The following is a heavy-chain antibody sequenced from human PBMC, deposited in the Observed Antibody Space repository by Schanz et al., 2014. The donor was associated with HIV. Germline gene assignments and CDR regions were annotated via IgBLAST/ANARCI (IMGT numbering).Heavy chain of an antibody. D-gene: IGHD6-13*01. CDR1: GFTFGDYP. CDR2: MSYDGTKK. V-gene: IGHV3-30-3*01. Sequence: VQLVESGGGLVKPGRSLRLSCTASGFTFGDYPMSWFRQAPGKGLEWVAVMSYDGTKKHYADSVKGRFTISRDNSKNTLYLQMNSLRPEDTAVYYCARGQPLVQRWFDPWGQGTLVTVSS. CDR3: ARGQPLVQRWFDP. J-gene: IGHJ5*02.